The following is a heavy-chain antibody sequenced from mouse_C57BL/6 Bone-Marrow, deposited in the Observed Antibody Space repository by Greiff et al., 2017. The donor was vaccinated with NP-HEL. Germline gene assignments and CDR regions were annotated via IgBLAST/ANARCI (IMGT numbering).Heavy chain of an antibody. J-gene: IGHJ4*01. Sequence: QVQLQQPGAELVRPGSSVKLSCKASGYTFTSYWMDWVKQRPGQGLEWIGNIYPSDSETHYNQKFKDKATLTVDKSSSTAYMQLSSLTSEDSAVYSCASPGSSYYYAMDYWGQGTSVTVSS. V-gene: IGHV1-61*01. D-gene: IGHD1-1*01. CDR2: IYPSDSET. CDR3: ASPGSSYYYAMDY. CDR1: GYTFTSYW.